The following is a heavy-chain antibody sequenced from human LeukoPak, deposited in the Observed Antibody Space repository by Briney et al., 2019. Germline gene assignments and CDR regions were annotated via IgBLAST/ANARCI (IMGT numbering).Heavy chain of an antibody. CDR3: ASAPRYSSSWPNNWFDP. V-gene: IGHV1-69*13. Sequence: SVKVSCKASGGTFSSYAISWVRQAPGQGLEWMGGIIPIFGTANYAQKFQGRVTITADESTSTAYMELSSLRSEDTAVYFCASAPRYSSSWPNNWFDPWGQGTLVTASS. J-gene: IGHJ5*02. D-gene: IGHD6-13*01. CDR1: GGTFSSYA. CDR2: IIPIFGTA.